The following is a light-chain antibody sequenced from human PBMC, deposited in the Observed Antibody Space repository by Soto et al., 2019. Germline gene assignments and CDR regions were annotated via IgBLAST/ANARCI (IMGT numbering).Light chain of an antibody. Sequence: ILLTHSPCTLSLSPVERATLSCRAGQSISGSDLALYQHKPDHAPTLPIYDASNRATGIQARFSGGGSGTDFTLTISSIAPEDFVVYYCQQRSSWPTFGQGTRLE. CDR3: QQRSSWPT. V-gene: IGKV3D-20*02. CDR1: QSISGSD. J-gene: IGKJ5*01. CDR2: DAS.